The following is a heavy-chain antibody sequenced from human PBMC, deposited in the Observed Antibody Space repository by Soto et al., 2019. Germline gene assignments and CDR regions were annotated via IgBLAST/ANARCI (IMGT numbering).Heavy chain of an antibody. Sequence: QITLKESGPTLVKPTQTLTLTCTFSGFSLSTTGVGVGWIRQPPGKALEWLALIYWDDDKRYSPSLKSRLTITKDTAKKLVVLTMTNMDPVDTATYYCALARYSNFDYWGQGTLVTVSS. J-gene: IGHJ4*02. V-gene: IGHV2-5*02. CDR2: IYWDDDK. CDR1: GFSLSTTGVG. D-gene: IGHD4-4*01. CDR3: ALARYSNFDY.